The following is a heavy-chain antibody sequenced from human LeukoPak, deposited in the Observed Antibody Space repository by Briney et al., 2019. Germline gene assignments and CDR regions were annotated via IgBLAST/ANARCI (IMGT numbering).Heavy chain of an antibody. V-gene: IGHV1-2*06. J-gene: IGHJ4*02. CDR3: ARSSSASRDDY. CDR1: GYTFTCYY. CDR2: INPNSGGT. Sequence: ASVKVSFKASGYTFTCYYMHWVRQAPGQGLEWMGRINPNSGGTNYAQKFQGRVTMTRDTSISTAYMELSRLRSDDTAVYYCARSSSASRDDYWGQGTLVTVSS. D-gene: IGHD6-6*01.